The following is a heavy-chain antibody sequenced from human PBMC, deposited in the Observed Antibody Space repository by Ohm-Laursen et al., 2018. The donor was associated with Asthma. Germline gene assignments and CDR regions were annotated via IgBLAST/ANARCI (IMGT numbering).Heavy chain of an antibody. CDR3: AREYRRGGSYHIDY. V-gene: IGHV4-30-2*01. D-gene: IGHD1-26*01. CDR2: IYHSGST. CDR1: GGSISSGGYS. J-gene: IGHJ4*02. Sequence: TLSLTCAVSGGSISSGGYSWSWIRQPPGKGLEWIGYIYHSGSTYYNPSLKSRVTISVDRSKNQFSLKRSSVTAADTAVYYCAREYRRGGSYHIDYWGQGTLVTVSS.